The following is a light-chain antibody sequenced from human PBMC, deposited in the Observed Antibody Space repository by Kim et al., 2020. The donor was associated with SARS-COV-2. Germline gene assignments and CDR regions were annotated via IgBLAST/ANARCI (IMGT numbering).Light chain of an antibody. CDR2: GKN. J-gene: IGLJ2*01. CDR3: NSRDSNDNVV. Sequence: VALVQTVRITCQGDSLSSYYASWYQQTPGQAPIVVIYGKNNRPSGIPDRFSGSSSGNTASLTITGTQAGDEADYYCNSRDSNDNVVFGGGTKVTVL. V-gene: IGLV3-19*01. CDR1: SLSSYY.